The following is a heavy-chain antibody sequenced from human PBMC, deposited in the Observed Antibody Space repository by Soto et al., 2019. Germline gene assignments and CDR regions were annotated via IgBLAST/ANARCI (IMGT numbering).Heavy chain of an antibody. CDR1: GFTFDNYA. CDR2: VSGSAGTT. D-gene: IGHD3-16*01. J-gene: IGHJ4*02. CDR3: AKDRLAGGFDY. V-gene: IGHV3-23*01. Sequence: PGGSLRLSCAASGFTFDNYAMSWVRQAPGKGLEWVSLVSGSAGTTYYADSVKGRFTISRDNSRNTVYLQMNSLRADDTAVYYCAKDRLAGGFDYWGQGTLVTVSS.